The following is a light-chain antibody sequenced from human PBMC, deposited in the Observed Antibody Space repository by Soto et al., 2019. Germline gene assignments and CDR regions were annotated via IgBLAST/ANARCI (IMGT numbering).Light chain of an antibody. CDR2: EVS. V-gene: IGLV2-23*02. J-gene: IGLJ2*01. Sequence: QSALTQPASVSGSPGQSITIPCTGASSDVGSYNLVSWYQQHPGKAPKLMIYEVSRRPSGISNRFSGSKSGNTASLTISGLQAEDEADYYCCSYAGSPTFGIFGGGTKLTVL. CDR3: CSYAGSPTFGI. CDR1: SSDVGSYNL.